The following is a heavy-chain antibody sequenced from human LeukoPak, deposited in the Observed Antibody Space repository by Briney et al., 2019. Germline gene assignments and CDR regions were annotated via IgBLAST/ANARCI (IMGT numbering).Heavy chain of an antibody. CDR2: ISGSSSYI. J-gene: IGHJ5*02. CDR1: GFTFSSYS. CDR3: ARSGSYDWFDP. V-gene: IGHV3-21*01. Sequence: GGSLRLSCAASGFTFSSYSMNWVRQAPGKGLEWVSSISGSSSYIYYADSVKGRFTISRDNAKNSLYLQMNSLRAEDTAVYYCARSGSYDWFDPWGQGTLVTVSS. D-gene: IGHD1-26*01.